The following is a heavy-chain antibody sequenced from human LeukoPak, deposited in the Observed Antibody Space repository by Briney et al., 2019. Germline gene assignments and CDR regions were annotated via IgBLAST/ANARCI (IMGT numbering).Heavy chain of an antibody. CDR1: GGTFSSYA. D-gene: IGHD3-10*01. CDR2: IIPIFGTA. V-gene: IGHV1-69*06. J-gene: IGHJ4*02. CDR3: ARGRYYYGSGIPDY. Sequence: ASVKVSCKASGGTFSSYAISWVRQAPGQGLEWMGGIIPIFGTANYAQKFQGRVTITADKSTSTAYVELSSLRSEDTAVYYCARGRYYYGSGIPDYWGQGTLVTVSS.